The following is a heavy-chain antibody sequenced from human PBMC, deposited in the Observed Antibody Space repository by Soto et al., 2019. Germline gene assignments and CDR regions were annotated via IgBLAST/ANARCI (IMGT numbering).Heavy chain of an antibody. D-gene: IGHD2-15*01. V-gene: IGHV5-51*01. CDR3: ARTXGVVGSFAL. CDR2: VYPDDSDT. J-gene: IGHJ4*02. CDR1: GDSFTTYW. Sequence: TGESLKISCKGSGDSFTTYWIAGVRQMPGKGLEWMGIVYPDDSDTTYSPSFQGRVTISADKSINTAYLEWSSLKASDTATYYCARTXGVVGSFALWGQGSLVTVYS.